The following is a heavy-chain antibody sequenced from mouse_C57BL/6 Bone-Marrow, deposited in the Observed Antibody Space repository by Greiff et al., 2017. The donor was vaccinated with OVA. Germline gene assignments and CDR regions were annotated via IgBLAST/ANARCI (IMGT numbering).Heavy chain of an antibody. CDR2: INPGSGGT. V-gene: IGHV1-54*01. CDR1: GYAFTNYL. CDR3: ARWSPSRRGFAY. J-gene: IGHJ3*01. Sequence: QVHVKQSGAELVRPGTSVKVSCKASGYAFTNYLIEWVKQRPGQGLEWIGVINPGSGGTNYNEKFKGKATLTADKSSSTAYMQLSSLTSEDSAVYFCARWSPSRRGFAYWGQGTLVTVSA.